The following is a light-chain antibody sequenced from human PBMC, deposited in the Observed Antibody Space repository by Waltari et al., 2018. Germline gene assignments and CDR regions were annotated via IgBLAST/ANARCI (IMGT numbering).Light chain of an antibody. CDR3: ASYTSTSPVTI. CDR2: AVT. Sequence: QSALTQPASVTGSPGQSITISCTGSPTDIGSYDFVSWYQQHPGTAPKLLIFAVTSRPSGFSARFSGSKSGSAASLTISGLLPEDEATYFCASYTSTSPVTIFGGGTKVAV. CDR1: PTDIGSYDF. V-gene: IGLV2-14*03. J-gene: IGLJ1*01.